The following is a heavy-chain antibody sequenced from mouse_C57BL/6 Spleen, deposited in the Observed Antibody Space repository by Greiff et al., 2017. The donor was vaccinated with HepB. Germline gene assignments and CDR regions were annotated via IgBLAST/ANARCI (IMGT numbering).Heavy chain of an antibody. Sequence: QVQLKQSGAELVKPGASVKISCKASGYAFSSYWMNWVKQRPGKGLEWIGQIYPGDGDTNYNGKFKGKATLTADKSSSTAYMQLSSLTSEDSAVYFCASEGTGTGYYAMDYWGQGTSVTVSS. D-gene: IGHD4-1*01. J-gene: IGHJ4*01. CDR2: IYPGDGDT. CDR1: GYAFSSYW. CDR3: ASEGTGTGYYAMDY. V-gene: IGHV1-80*01.